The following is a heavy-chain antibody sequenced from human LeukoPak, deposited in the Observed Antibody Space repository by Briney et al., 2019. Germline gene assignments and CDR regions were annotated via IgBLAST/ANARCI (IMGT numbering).Heavy chain of an antibody. CDR3: ARGGDSSGSIRSAFDI. D-gene: IGHD3-22*01. Sequence: PGGSLRLSCAASGFTFSSNCMSWVRQAPGKGLEWVSLIYSGGSTYYADSVKGRFTISRDNSKNTLYLQMNSLRAEDTAVYCCARGGDSSGSIRSAFDIWGQGTMVTVSS. V-gene: IGHV3-53*01. CDR2: IYSGGST. CDR1: GFTFSSNC. J-gene: IGHJ3*02.